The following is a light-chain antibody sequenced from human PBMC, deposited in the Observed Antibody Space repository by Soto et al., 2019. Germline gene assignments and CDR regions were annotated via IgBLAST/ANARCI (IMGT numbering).Light chain of an antibody. CDR2: AAS. J-gene: IGKJ1*01. CDR3: QQYGSSPLT. Sequence: EIVLTQSPGTLSLSPGERATLSCRASQSVSSSYLAWYQQKPGQATRLLIYAASSSATGIPDRFSGSGSGTDVASTGGRLEPEDFAVYYYQQYGSSPLTFGQGTKVEIK. CDR1: QSVSSSY. V-gene: IGKV3-20*01.